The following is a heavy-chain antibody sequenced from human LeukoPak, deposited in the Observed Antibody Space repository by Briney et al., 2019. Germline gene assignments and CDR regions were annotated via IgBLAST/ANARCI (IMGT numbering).Heavy chain of an antibody. Sequence: GASVKVSCKASGYTFTSYGISWVRQAPGQGLEWMGWISAYNGNTNYAQKLQGRVTMTTDTSTSTAYMELRSLRSDDTAVYYCARDYLGSSGENILDYWGQGTLVTVSS. J-gene: IGHJ4*02. CDR1: GYTFTSYG. CDR3: ARDYLGSSGENILDY. CDR2: ISAYNGNT. V-gene: IGHV1-18*01. D-gene: IGHD6-19*01.